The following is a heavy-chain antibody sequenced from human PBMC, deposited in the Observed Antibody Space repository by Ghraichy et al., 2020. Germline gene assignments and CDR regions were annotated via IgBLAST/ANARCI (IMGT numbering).Heavy chain of an antibody. V-gene: IGHV4-59*01. CDR3: ARDYYYGMDA. CDR2: IYYSGST. CDR1: GGSISSYY. J-gene: IGHJ6*02. Sequence: SETLSLTCTVSGGSISSYYWSWIRQPPGKGLEWIGYIYYSGSTNYNPSLKSRVTISVDTSKNQFSLKLSSVTAADTAVYYCARDYYYGMDAWGQGTTVTVSS.